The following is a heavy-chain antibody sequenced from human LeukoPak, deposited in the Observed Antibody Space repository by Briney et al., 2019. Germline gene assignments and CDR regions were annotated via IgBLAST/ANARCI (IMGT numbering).Heavy chain of an antibody. CDR1: GGSIWTSDYY. V-gene: IGHV4-39*07. CDR3: AREKPMVRGVPFDY. J-gene: IGHJ4*02. Sequence: PSETLSLTCTVSGGSIWTSDYYWGCIRQFPGKGLEWIGEIDHSGSTNYNPSLKSRVTISVDTSKNQFSLKLSSVTAADTAVYYCAREKPMVRGVPFDYWGQGTLVTVSS. CDR2: IDHSGST. D-gene: IGHD3-10*01.